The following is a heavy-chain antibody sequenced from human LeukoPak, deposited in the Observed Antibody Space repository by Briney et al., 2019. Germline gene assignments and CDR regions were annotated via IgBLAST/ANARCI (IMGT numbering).Heavy chain of an antibody. CDR3: ARGSRKNLPDY. CDR2: IYYSGST. CDR1: GGSISSSSYY. V-gene: IGHV4-39*07. Sequence: SETLSLTCTVSGGSISSSSYYWGWIRQPPGKGLEWIGSIYYSGSTYYNPSLKSRVTISVDTSKNQFSLKLSSVTAADTAVYYCARGSRKNLPDYWGQGTLVTVSS. J-gene: IGHJ4*02.